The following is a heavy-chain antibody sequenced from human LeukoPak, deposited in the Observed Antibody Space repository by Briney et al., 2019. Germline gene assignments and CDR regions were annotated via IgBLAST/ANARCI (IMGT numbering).Heavy chain of an antibody. J-gene: IGHJ4*02. Sequence: GGSLRLSCAASGFTFSNSAMHWVRQAPGKELEYVSAINYNGGSTYYGDSVKGRFTISRDNSKNTLYLQMGSLRPEDMAVYYCVTWSGYHRAYWGQGTLVTVSP. CDR1: GFTFSNSA. D-gene: IGHD3-3*01. CDR3: VTWSGYHRAY. CDR2: INYNGGST. V-gene: IGHV3-64*02.